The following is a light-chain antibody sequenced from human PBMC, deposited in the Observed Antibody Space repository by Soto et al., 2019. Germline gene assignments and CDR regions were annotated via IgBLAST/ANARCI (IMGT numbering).Light chain of an antibody. Sequence: QSLLTQPPSASGTPGQRVTISCSGSSSNIGSNTVNWYQQLPGTAPKLLIYSNNQWPSGVPDRFSGSKSGTSASLAISGLQSEDEADYYCAAWDDSLNGFVFGTGTKLTVL. V-gene: IGLV1-44*01. CDR1: SSNIGSNT. CDR3: AAWDDSLNGFV. CDR2: SNN. J-gene: IGLJ1*01.